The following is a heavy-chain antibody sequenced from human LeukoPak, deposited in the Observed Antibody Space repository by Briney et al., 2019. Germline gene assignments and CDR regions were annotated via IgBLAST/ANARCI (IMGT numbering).Heavy chain of an antibody. CDR3: ARDPSKDT. CDR2: ISYDGSNK. J-gene: IGHJ5*02. Sequence: GGSLRLSCAASGFTFSSYGMHWVRQAPGKGLEWVAVISYDGSNKYYADSVKGRFTISRDNAKNSLYLQMNSLRAEDTAVYYCARDPSKDTWGQGTLVTVSP. V-gene: IGHV3-30*03. CDR1: GFTFSSYG.